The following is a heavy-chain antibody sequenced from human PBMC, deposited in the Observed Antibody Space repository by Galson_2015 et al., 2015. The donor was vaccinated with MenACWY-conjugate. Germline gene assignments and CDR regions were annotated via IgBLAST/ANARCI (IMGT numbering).Heavy chain of an antibody. CDR1: GGSINSYY. J-gene: IGHJ4*02. CDR3: ARGVNLASMAGY. D-gene: IGHD3-3*02. V-gene: IGHV4-59*01. CDR2: MYYSGSA. Sequence: ETLSLTCAVSGGSINSYYWSWIRQPPGRGLEWIGYMYYSGSANYNPSLKSRVTISVDTSKNQFSLTMTSVTAADTAVYYCARGVNLASMAGYWGQGTLVTVSS.